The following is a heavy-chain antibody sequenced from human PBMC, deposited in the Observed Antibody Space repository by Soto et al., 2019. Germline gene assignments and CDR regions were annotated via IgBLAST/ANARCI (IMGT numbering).Heavy chain of an antibody. Sequence: GGSLRLSCAASGFTFSNAWMNWVRQAPGKGLEWVGRIKSKTDGGTTDYAAPVKGRFTISRDDSKNTLYLQMNSLKTEDTALYYCTTDFSRFSELYGMDVWGQGTTVTVSS. CDR3: TTDFSRFSELYGMDV. CDR2: IKSKTDGGTT. J-gene: IGHJ6*02. D-gene: IGHD3-3*01. V-gene: IGHV3-15*07. CDR1: GFTFSNAW.